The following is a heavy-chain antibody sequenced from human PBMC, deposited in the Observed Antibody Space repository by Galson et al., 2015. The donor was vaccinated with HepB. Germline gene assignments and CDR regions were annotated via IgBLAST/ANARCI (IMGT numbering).Heavy chain of an antibody. CDR2: ISSSSSTI. Sequence: SLRLSCAASGFTFSSYSMNWVRQAPGKGLEWVSYISSSSSTIYYADSVKGRFTISRDNAENSLYLQMNSLRAEDTAVYYCARDKVRSGYSYGWSQAYYYYGMDVWGQGTTVTVSS. CDR3: ARDKVRSGYSYGWSQAYYYYGMDV. D-gene: IGHD5-18*01. CDR1: GFTFSSYS. V-gene: IGHV3-48*01. J-gene: IGHJ6*02.